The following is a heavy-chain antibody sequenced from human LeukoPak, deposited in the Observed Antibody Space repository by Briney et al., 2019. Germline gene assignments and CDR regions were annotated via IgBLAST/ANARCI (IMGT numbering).Heavy chain of an antibody. J-gene: IGHJ4*02. Sequence: GGSLRLSCAASGFTFSSYGMHWVRQAPGKGLEWVAFIRYDGSNKYYADSVKGRFTISRDNSKNTLYLQMNSLRAEDTAIYYCAKEGPGSFYYFDYWGQGTLVTVPS. CDR1: GFTFSSYG. CDR2: IRYDGSNK. D-gene: IGHD3-10*01. V-gene: IGHV3-30*02. CDR3: AKEGPGSFYYFDY.